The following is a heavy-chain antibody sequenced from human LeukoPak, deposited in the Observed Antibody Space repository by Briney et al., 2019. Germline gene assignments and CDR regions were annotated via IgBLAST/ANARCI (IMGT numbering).Heavy chain of an antibody. Sequence: ASVSVSCTASGYTFTSYGISWVRQAPGQGLEWMGWISAYNGNTNYAQKLQGRVTMTTDTSTSTAYMELRSLRSDDTAVYYCARVGGRMIVVVMGAFDIWGQGTMVTVSS. J-gene: IGHJ3*02. CDR2: ISAYNGNT. CDR1: GYTFTSYG. CDR3: ARVGGRMIVVVMGAFDI. V-gene: IGHV1-18*01. D-gene: IGHD3-22*01.